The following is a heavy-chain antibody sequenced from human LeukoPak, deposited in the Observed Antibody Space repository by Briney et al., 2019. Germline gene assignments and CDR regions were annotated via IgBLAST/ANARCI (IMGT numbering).Heavy chain of an antibody. Sequence: SETLSLTCTVSGYSITSAYYWGWIRQPPGKGLEWIGSFFLKGSTYYNPSLKSRVTISVDTSKNQFSLTLSSVTAADTAVYYCARVARCTSCFDVDYWGRGTLVTVSS. CDR2: FFLKGST. D-gene: IGHD2-2*01. J-gene: IGHJ4*02. CDR1: GYSITSAYY. V-gene: IGHV4-38-2*02. CDR3: ARVARCTSCFDVDY.